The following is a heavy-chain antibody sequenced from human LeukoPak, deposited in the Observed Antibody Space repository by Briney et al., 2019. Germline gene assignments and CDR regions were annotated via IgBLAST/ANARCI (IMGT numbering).Heavy chain of an antibody. CDR3: ARVVAARRWFDP. V-gene: IGHV4-38-2*02. CDR1: GYSISSGYY. D-gene: IGHD6-6*01. CDR2: IYHSGST. J-gene: IGHJ5*02. Sequence: SETLSLTCTVSGYSISSGYYWGWIRQPPGKGLEWIGSIYHSGSTYYNPSLKSRVTISVDTSKNQFSLKLSSVTAADTAVYYCARVVAARRWFDPWGQGTLVTVSS.